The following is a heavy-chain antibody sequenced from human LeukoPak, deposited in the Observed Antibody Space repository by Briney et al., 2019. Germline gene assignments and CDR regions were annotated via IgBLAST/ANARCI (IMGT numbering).Heavy chain of an antibody. J-gene: IGHJ5*02. CDR1: GGSISSYY. V-gene: IGHV4-4*07. CDR2: IYTSGST. D-gene: IGHD3-3*01. Sequence: SETLSLTCTVSGGSISSYYWSWIRQPPGKGLEWIGRIYTSGSTNYNPSLKSRVTMSVDTSKNQFSLKLSSVTAADTAVYYCARDLTPYDLWSGSNLFDPWGQGTLVTVSS. CDR3: ARDLTPYDLWSGSNLFDP.